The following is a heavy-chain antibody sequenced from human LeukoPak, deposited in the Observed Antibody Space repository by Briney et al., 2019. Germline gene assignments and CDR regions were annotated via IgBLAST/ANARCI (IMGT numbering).Heavy chain of an antibody. J-gene: IGHJ4*02. D-gene: IGHD1-26*01. CDR2: IYTSGIT. CDR1: GFTVSSNF. CDR3: AREDAGGTYSFDY. Sequence: GGSLRLSCAVSGFTVSSNFMSWVRQAPGKGPEWVSVIYTSGITYYADSVRGRFTISRDNSKNTLYLQMDSLTAEDTAVYYCAREDAGGTYSFDYWGQGILVTASS. V-gene: IGHV3-66*01.